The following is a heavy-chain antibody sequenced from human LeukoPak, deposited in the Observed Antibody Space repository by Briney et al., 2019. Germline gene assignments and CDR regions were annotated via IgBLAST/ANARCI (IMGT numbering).Heavy chain of an antibody. V-gene: IGHV3-13*01. CDR3: VRQQTPHGNFDY. Sequence: PGGSLRLSCATSGFTFSNHAMHWVRQATGKGLEWVSAIGTAGDTFYPGSVKGRFTISRENAKNSLSLQMNSLGAEDTAVYYCVRQQTPHGNFDYWGQGTLVTVSS. J-gene: IGHJ4*02. D-gene: IGHD1-26*01. CDR1: GFTFSNHA. CDR2: IGTAGDT.